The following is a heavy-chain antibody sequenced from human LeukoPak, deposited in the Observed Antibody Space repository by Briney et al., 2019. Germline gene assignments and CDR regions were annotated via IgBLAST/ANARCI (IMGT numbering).Heavy chain of an antibody. D-gene: IGHD2-2*01. J-gene: IGHJ3*02. V-gene: IGHV3-23*01. Sequence: PGGSLRLSCAASGFTFSSYAMNWVRQAPGKGLEWVSGISGSGGSTSYGDSVKGRFTISRDNSKNTLFLQMNSLRAEDTAVYYCARGYCSSTSCYGSKGDAFDIWGQGTMVTVSS. CDR3: ARGYCSSTSCYGSKGDAFDI. CDR2: ISGSGGST. CDR1: GFTFSSYA.